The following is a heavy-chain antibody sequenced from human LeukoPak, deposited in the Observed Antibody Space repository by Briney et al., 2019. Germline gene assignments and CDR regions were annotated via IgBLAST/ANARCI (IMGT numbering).Heavy chain of an antibody. CDR2: IYYSGST. D-gene: IGHD6-6*01. J-gene: IGHJ4*02. Sequence: SETLSLTCTVSGGSISSSSYYWGWIRQPPGKGLEWIGSIYYSGSTYYNPSLKSRVTISVDTSKNQFSLKLSSVTAADTAVYYCARVFGSSSFDYWGQGTPVTVSS. CDR1: GGSISSSSYY. CDR3: ARVFGSSSFDY. V-gene: IGHV4-39*07.